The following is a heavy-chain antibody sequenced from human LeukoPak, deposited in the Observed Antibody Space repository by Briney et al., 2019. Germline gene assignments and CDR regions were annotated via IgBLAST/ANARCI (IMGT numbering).Heavy chain of an antibody. V-gene: IGHV1-2*02. Sequence: GASVKVSCKASGYTFVSYGISWVRQAPGQGLEWMGWINPNSGGTNYAQKFQGRVTMTRDTSISTAYMELSRLRSDDTAVYYCARDLRYFDWLSPDYWGQGTLVTVSS. CDR2: INPNSGGT. CDR1: GYTFVSYG. CDR3: ARDLRYFDWLSPDY. J-gene: IGHJ4*02. D-gene: IGHD3-9*01.